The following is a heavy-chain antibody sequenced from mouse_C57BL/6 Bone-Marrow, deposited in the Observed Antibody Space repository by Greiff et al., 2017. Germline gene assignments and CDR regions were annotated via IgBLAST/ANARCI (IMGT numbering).Heavy chain of an antibody. J-gene: IGHJ2*01. CDR3: AETGRVFDY. Sequence: VQLLQPGAELVKPGASVKLSCKASGYTFTSYWMYWVKQRPGQGLEWIGMIHPNSGSTSYNEKFKSKATLTVDKSSSTAYMQLSSLTSENSAVYYCAETGRVFDYWGQGTTLTVAS. D-gene: IGHD4-1*01. CDR1: GYTFTSYW. CDR2: IHPNSGST. V-gene: IGHV1-64*01.